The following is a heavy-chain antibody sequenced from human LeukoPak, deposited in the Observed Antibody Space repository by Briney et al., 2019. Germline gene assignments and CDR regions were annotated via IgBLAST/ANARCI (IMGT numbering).Heavy chain of an antibody. CDR1: GDSISSSSYY. Sequence: KPSETLSLTCSVSGDSISSSSYYWGWIRQPPGKGLEWIGSIYYSGSTYYNPSLKSRVTISVDTSKNQFSLKMNSVTAADTAVYYCARGRIVLLPAAGNWFDPWGQGTLVTVSS. CDR2: IYYSGST. CDR3: ARGRIVLLPAAGNWFDP. D-gene: IGHD2-2*01. J-gene: IGHJ5*02. V-gene: IGHV4-39*07.